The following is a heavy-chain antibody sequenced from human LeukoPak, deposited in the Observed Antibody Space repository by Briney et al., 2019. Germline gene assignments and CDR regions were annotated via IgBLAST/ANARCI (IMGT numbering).Heavy chain of an antibody. D-gene: IGHD1-26*01. CDR2: ISSGSTI. CDR1: GFTFSSYE. CDR3: AKVGSEGRYYYMDV. Sequence: GGSQRLSCAASGFTFSSYEMNWVRQAPGKGLEWVSYISSGSTIYYADSVKGRFTISRDNSKNTLYLQMNSLRAEDTAVYYCAKVGSEGRYYYMDVWGKGTTVTISS. J-gene: IGHJ6*03. V-gene: IGHV3-48*03.